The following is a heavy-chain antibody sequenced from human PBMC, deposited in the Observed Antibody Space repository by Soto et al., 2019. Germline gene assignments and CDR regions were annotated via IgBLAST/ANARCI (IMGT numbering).Heavy chain of an antibody. V-gene: IGHV4-30-2*01. CDR1: GGSISSGGYS. Sequence: QLQLQESGSGLVKPSQTLSLTCAVSGGSISSGGYSWSWIRQPPGKGLEWIGYIYHSGSTYYNPSLKGRVTISVDRSKNQFSLKLSSVTAAYTVVYYCARANPIVRGVIITESDWFDPWGQGTLVTVSS. D-gene: IGHD3-10*01. CDR2: IYHSGST. CDR3: ARANPIVRGVIITESDWFDP. J-gene: IGHJ5*02.